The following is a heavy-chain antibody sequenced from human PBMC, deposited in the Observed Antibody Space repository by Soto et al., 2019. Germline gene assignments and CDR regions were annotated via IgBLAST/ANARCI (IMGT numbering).Heavy chain of an antibody. CDR2: IWYDGDNK. D-gene: IGHD3-22*01. J-gene: IGHJ5*01. V-gene: IGHV3-33*01. CDR1: GFTFSSYG. Sequence: PGGSLRLSCAASGFTFSSYGMHWVRQAPGKGLEWVAVIWYDGDNKYYADSVKGRFTISRDNSKNTLYLQMSSLRAEDTAVYYCARDSDDSTGWYDCWGQGALVTVSS. CDR3: ARDSDDSTGWYDC.